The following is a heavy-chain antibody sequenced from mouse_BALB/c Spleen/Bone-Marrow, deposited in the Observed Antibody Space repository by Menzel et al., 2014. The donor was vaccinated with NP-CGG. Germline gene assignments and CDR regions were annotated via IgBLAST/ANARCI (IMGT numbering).Heavy chain of an antibody. CDR1: GYAFTDYL. Sequence: QVQLKESGAELVRPGTSVKVSCKASGYAFTDYLMEWLKQRPGQGLGWIGVINPGSGSTNYNEKFKDKATLTADKSSSTAYMQLSSLTSDDSAVYFCARYDGYFDYWGQGTILTVSS. J-gene: IGHJ2*01. CDR2: INPGSGST. CDR3: ARYDGYFDY. D-gene: IGHD2-3*01. V-gene: IGHV1-54*01.